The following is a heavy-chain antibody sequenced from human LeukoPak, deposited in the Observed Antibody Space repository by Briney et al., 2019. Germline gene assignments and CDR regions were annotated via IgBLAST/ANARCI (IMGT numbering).Heavy chain of an antibody. CDR2: INSDGSST. V-gene: IGHV3-74*01. J-gene: IGHJ4*02. Sequence: GGSLRLSCAASGFTFSSYWMHWVRQAPGKGLVWVSRINSDGSSTSYADSVKGRFTISRDNAKNTLYLQMNSLSAEDTAVYYCATNPPSSSWVYWGQGTLVTVSS. CDR3: ATNPPSSSWVY. D-gene: IGHD6-13*01. CDR1: GFTFSSYW.